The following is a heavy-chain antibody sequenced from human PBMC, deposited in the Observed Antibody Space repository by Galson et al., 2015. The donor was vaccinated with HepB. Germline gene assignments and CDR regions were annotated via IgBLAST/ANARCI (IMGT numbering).Heavy chain of an antibody. CDR1: AFSFDNFA. V-gene: IGHV3-23*01. Sequence: SLRLSCAASAFSFDNFAMNWVRQAPGKGLEWVSSISAAGGGTYYADSVKGRFTISRDNSKNTLYLQMDNLRVEDTAVYYCAKNVHRKIEAMDYWGHGTLVTVSA. CDR2: ISAAGGGT. J-gene: IGHJ4*01. D-gene: IGHD1-14*01. CDR3: AKNVHRKIEAMDY.